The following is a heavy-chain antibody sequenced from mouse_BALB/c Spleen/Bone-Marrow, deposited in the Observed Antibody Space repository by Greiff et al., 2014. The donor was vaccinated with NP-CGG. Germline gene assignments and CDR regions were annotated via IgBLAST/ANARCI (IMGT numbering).Heavy chain of an antibody. D-gene: IGHD2-3*01. Sequence: QVQLQQSGPELVKPGASVRISCKASGYTFTNYYIHWVKQRPGQGLEWIGWIYPVNVHASFNEKFRGKATLTADKSSSTAYMQLSSLTSEDSAVYLCARWLLPYYAMDYWGQGTSVTVSS. J-gene: IGHJ4*01. V-gene: IGHV1S56*01. CDR1: GYTFTNYY. CDR3: ARWLLPYYAMDY. CDR2: IYPVNVHA.